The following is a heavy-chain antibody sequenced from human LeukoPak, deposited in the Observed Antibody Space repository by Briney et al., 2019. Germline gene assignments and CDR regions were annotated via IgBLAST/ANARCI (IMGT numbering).Heavy chain of an antibody. V-gene: IGHV4-30-4*08. CDR1: GGSFSGYY. CDR3: ASSFLNLGYCSGGSCPTLDY. CDR2: IYYSGST. J-gene: IGHJ4*02. Sequence: SETLSLTCAVYGGSFSGYYWSWIRQPPGKGLEWIGYIYYSGSTYYNPSLKSRVTISVDTSKNQFSLKLSSVTAADTAVYYCASSFLNLGYCSGGSCPTLDYWGQGTLVTVSS. D-gene: IGHD2-15*01.